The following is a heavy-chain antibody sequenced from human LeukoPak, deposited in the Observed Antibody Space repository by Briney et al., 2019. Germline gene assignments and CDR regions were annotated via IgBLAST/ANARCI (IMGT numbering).Heavy chain of an antibody. CDR2: INGNGRTT. J-gene: IGHJ4*02. CDR3: ARGSQDYWALSY. CDR1: GFTFSSYW. Sequence: GGSLRLSCAASGFTFSSYWMHWVRQSPGRGLVWVSRINGNGRTTDYADSVKGRFTISRDNAKDTLYLQMNSLRVEDTAVYYCARGSQDYWALSYWGQGALVTVSS. D-gene: IGHD2/OR15-2a*01. V-gene: IGHV3-74*01.